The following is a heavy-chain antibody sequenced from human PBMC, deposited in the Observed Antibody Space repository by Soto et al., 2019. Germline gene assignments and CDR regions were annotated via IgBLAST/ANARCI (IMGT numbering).Heavy chain of an antibody. V-gene: IGHV1-69*01. Sequence: VQLVQSGAEVKKPGSSVRVSCKISGGDFSAFALSWVRQARGQGLEWMGGIIPPLGAPKYAPRFQGRVTIAADESTYTAFMDLSGLQSEDTAVYYCAREGGLTTGGFKFDFWGQGTLVTVSS. CDR1: GGDFSAFA. J-gene: IGHJ4*02. CDR2: IIPPLGAP. D-gene: IGHD4-17*01. CDR3: AREGGLTTGGFKFDF.